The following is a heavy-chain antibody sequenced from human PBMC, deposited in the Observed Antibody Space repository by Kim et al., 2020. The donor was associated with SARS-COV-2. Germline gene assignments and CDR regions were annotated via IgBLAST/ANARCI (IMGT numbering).Heavy chain of an antibody. CDR2: INHSGST. Sequence: SETLSLTCAVYGGSFSGYYWSWIRQPPGKGLEWIGEINHSGSTNYNPSLKSRVTISVDTSKNQFSLKLSSVTAADTAVYYCARGLWEVPAYNWFDPWGQGTLVTVSS. D-gene: IGHD2-2*01. CDR3: ARGLWEVPAYNWFDP. CDR1: GGSFSGYY. J-gene: IGHJ5*02. V-gene: IGHV4-34*01.